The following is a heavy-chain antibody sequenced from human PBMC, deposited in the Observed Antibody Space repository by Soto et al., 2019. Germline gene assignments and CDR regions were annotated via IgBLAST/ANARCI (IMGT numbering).Heavy chain of an antibody. CDR1: GGSISSGGYY. D-gene: IGHD2-15*01. CDR3: ARRYCSGGSCYYDY. Sequence: SETLSLTCTVSGGSISSGGYYWSWIRQHPGKGLEWIGYIYYSGSTYYNPSLKSRVTISVDTSKNQFSLKLSSVTAADTAVYYCARRYCSGGSCYYDYWGQGTLVTVSS. J-gene: IGHJ4*02. CDR2: IYYSGST. V-gene: IGHV4-31*03.